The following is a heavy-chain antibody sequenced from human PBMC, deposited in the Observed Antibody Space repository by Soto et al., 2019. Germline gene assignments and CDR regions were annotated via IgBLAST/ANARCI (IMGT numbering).Heavy chain of an antibody. D-gene: IGHD5-12*01. Sequence: TSETLSLTCTVSGGSISSGGYYWSWIRQHPGKGLEWIGYIYYSGSTYYNPSLKSRVTISVDTSKNQFSLKLSSVTAADTAVYYCARDDPDIRGYDYNYYYYYMDVWGKGTTVTVSS. J-gene: IGHJ6*03. CDR3: ARDDPDIRGYDYNYYYYYMDV. CDR2: IYYSGST. CDR1: GGSISSGGYY. V-gene: IGHV4-31*03.